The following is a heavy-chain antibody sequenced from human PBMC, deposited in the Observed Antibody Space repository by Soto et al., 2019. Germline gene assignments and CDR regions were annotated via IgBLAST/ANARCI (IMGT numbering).Heavy chain of an antibody. Sequence: QVQLVESGGGVVQPGRSLRLSCATSGFTFSSYGMHWVRQGPGKGLEWVAVIWYDGTNKYYADSVNGRFTISRDDSKNTLYLQMNSLRAEDTAVYYCARGPMKTVTTWGDWYFDLGGRGTLVTVSS. D-gene: IGHD4-17*01. CDR2: IWYDGTNK. CDR1: GFTFSSYG. J-gene: IGHJ2*01. V-gene: IGHV3-33*01. CDR3: ARGPMKTVTTWGDWYFDL.